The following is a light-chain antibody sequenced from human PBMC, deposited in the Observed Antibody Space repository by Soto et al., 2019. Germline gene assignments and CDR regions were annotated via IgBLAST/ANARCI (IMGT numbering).Light chain of an antibody. Sequence: EIVLTQSPGTLSLPPGERATLSCRASQIVSSSHLAWYQQKPGQAPRLLIYGASSRATGIPDRFSGSGSGTDFTLSISRLEPEDFAVYYCQQYGSSPPWTFGQGTKVEIK. J-gene: IGKJ1*01. CDR3: QQYGSSPPWT. V-gene: IGKV3-20*01. CDR1: QIVSSSH. CDR2: GAS.